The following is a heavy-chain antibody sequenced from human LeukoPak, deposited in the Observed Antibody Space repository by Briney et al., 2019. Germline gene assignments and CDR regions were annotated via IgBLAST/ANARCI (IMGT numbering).Heavy chain of an antibody. J-gene: IGHJ6*03. Sequence: SETLSLTCTVSGGSTSSYYWSWIRQPAGKGLEWIGRIYTSGSTNYNPSLKSRVTMSVDTSKNQFSLKLSSVTAADTAVYYCARVRLWNYYYYYMDVWGKGTTVTISS. V-gene: IGHV4-4*07. CDR2: IYTSGST. D-gene: IGHD1-1*01. CDR3: ARVRLWNYYYYYMDV. CDR1: GGSTSSYY.